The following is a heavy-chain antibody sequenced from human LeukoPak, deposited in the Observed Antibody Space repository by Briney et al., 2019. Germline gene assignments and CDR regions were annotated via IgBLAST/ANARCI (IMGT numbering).Heavy chain of an antibody. Sequence: SETLSLTCTVSGGSISSYYWSWIRQPPGKGLEWTGYIYYSGSTNYNPSLKSRVTISVDTSKNQFSLKLSSVTAADTAVYYCARVWEDYDILTGLKYYFDYWGQGTLVTVSS. D-gene: IGHD3-9*01. CDR3: ARVWEDYDILTGLKYYFDY. J-gene: IGHJ4*02. V-gene: IGHV4-59*01. CDR1: GGSISSYY. CDR2: IYYSGST.